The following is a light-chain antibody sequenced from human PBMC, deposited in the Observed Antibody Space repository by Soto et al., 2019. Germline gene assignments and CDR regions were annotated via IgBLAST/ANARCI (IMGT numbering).Light chain of an antibody. Sequence: DIVMTQSPSTLSVSLGDRATLTCRASQSVSSYLAWYQQKPGQAPKLLIYDASTRATGIPARFSGSGSGTEFTPTISSLLSEDFVVYYCQQYNNWPLYTFGQGTKLDIK. CDR3: QQYNNWPLYT. CDR1: QSVSSY. CDR2: DAS. V-gene: IGKV3-15*01. J-gene: IGKJ2*01.